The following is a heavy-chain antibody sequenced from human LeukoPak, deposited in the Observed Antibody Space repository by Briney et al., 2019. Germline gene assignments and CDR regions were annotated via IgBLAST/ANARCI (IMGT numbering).Heavy chain of an antibody. CDR2: IYTSGST. V-gene: IGHV4-4*07. Sequence: PSETLSLTCTVSGGSISSYYWSWIRQPAGKGLEWIGRIYTSGSTNYNPSLKSRVTMSVDTSKNQFSLKLSSVTAADTAVYYCAREGRWLQLQNAFDIWGQGTMVTVSS. D-gene: IGHD5-24*01. CDR3: AREGRWLQLQNAFDI. J-gene: IGHJ3*02. CDR1: GGSISSYY.